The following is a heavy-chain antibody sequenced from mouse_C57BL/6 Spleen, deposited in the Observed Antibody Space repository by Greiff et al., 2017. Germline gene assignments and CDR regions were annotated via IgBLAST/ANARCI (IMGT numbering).Heavy chain of an antibody. V-gene: IGHV5-17*01. Sequence: EVKLMESGGGLVKPGGSLKLSCAASGFTFSDYGMHWVRQAPEKGLEWVAYISSGSSTIYYADTVKGRFTISRDNAKNTLFLQMTSLRSEDTAMYYCATLVYYAMDYWGQGTSVTVSS. CDR1: GFTFSDYG. J-gene: IGHJ4*01. CDR2: ISSGSSTI. CDR3: ATLVYYAMDY. D-gene: IGHD4-1*01.